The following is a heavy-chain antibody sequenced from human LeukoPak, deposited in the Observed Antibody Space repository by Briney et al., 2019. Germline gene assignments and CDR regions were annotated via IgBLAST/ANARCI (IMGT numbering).Heavy chain of an antibody. CDR2: ITSRSSHI. V-gene: IGHV3-21*01. CDR1: GFAFNSYT. CDR3: ARDMTGDDYYYYGMDV. J-gene: IGHJ6*02. D-gene: IGHD7-27*01. Sequence: PWGSLSLSGEASGFAFNSYTFTWVRPGPGQGLESVSSITSRSSHIYIEDTVKGGFTISRDNAKNSLFLQMSSLRDEDTAVYYCARDMTGDDYYYYGMDVWGQGTTVTVSS.